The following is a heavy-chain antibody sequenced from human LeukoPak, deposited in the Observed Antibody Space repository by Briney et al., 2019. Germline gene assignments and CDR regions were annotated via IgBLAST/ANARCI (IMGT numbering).Heavy chain of an antibody. CDR2: LSGTSGTI. Sequence: GRSLRLSCAASGFTFSAYCMHWVRHAVGKGLEWISYLSGTSGTIYYADSLKGRFTISRDNAKNSLYLQMNSLRAEDTAVYYCARAPSSDYYSHFDYWGQGTLVTVSS. CDR3: ARAPSSDYYSHFDY. J-gene: IGHJ4*02. D-gene: IGHD3-22*01. CDR1: GFTFSAYC. V-gene: IGHV3-48*04.